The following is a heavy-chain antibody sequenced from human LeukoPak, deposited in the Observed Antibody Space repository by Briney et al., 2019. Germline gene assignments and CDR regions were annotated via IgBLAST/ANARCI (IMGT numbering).Heavy chain of an antibody. D-gene: IGHD5-18*01. CDR1: GFTFSTYG. CDR3: AKDANSHGYVPSYFES. Sequence: PGRSLRLSCAASGFTFSTYGMHWLRRAPGKGLEWVASMRYDGSHRYYGDSMKGRFDISRDNSRNTLFLQMSNLRPDDTAVYYCAKDANSHGYVPSYFESWGQGTLVTVSS. V-gene: IGHV3-30*02. J-gene: IGHJ4*02. CDR2: MRYDGSHR.